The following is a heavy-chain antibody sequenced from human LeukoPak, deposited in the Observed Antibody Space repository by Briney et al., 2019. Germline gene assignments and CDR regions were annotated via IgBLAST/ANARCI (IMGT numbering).Heavy chain of an antibody. D-gene: IGHD3-3*01. V-gene: IGHV4-30-2*01. CDR2: IYHSGST. J-gene: IGHJ4*02. CDR1: GGSISSGGYY. Sequence: PSETLSLTCTVSGGSISSGGYYWSWIRQPPGKGLEWIGYIYHSGSTYYNPSLKSRVTISVDRSKNQFSLKLSSVTAADTAVYYCARADYDFWSGHFDYWGQGTLVTVSS. CDR3: ARADYDFWSGHFDY.